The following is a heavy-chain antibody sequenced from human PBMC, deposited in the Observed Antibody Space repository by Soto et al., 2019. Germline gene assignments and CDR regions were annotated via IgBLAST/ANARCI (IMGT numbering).Heavy chain of an antibody. V-gene: IGHV3-30*18. CDR1: GFTFSSYD. J-gene: IGHJ4*02. CDR3: AKEQLADGPFDY. Sequence: GSLRLSCAASGFTFSSYDMHWVRQAPGKGLEWVAVISYDGSNKYYADSVKGRFTISRDNSKNTLYLQMNSLRAEDTAVYYCAKEQLADGPFDYWGQGTLVTVSS. D-gene: IGHD6-6*01. CDR2: ISYDGSNK.